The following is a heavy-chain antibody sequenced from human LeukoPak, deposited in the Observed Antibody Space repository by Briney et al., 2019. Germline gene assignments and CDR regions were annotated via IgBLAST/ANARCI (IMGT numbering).Heavy chain of an antibody. Sequence: ASVKVSCKASGYTYTSYDINWVRQAPGQGLEWMGWISAYKGNTNYAQKLQGRVTMTTGTSTSTAYMELRSLRSDDTAVYYCARDPTVWAYYYDSSGYSPFDYWGQGTLVTVSS. CDR1: GYTYTSYD. J-gene: IGHJ4*02. D-gene: IGHD3-22*01. CDR3: ARDPTVWAYYYDSSGYSPFDY. CDR2: ISAYKGNT. V-gene: IGHV1-18*01.